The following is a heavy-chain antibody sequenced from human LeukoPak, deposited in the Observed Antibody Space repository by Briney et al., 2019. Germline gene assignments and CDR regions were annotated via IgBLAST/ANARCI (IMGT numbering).Heavy chain of an antibody. CDR2: IYYSGST. D-gene: IGHD3-22*01. CDR1: GGSISSSSYY. Sequence: SETLSLTCTVSGGSISSSSYYWGWIRQPPGKGLEWIGSIYYSGSTYYNPSLKSRVTISVDTSKNQFSLKLSSVTAADTAVYYCARLGAGLGDYYDSSGYYWFDYWGQGTLVTVSS. V-gene: IGHV4-39*01. CDR3: ARLGAGLGDYYDSSGYYWFDY. J-gene: IGHJ4*02.